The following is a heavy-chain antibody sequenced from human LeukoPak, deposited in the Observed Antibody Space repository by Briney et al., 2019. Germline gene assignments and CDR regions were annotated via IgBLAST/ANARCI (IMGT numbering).Heavy chain of an antibody. CDR3: ARAGGRDSWFDP. CDR2: IYYSGST. CDR1: GGSISSHY. D-gene: IGHD5-24*01. V-gene: IGHV4-59*11. Sequence: SETLSLTCTVSGGSISSHYWSWIRQPPGKGLEWIGYIYYSGSTNYNPSLKSRVTISVDTSKNQFSLKLSSVTAADTAVYYCARAGGRDSWFDPWGQGTLVTVSS. J-gene: IGHJ5*02.